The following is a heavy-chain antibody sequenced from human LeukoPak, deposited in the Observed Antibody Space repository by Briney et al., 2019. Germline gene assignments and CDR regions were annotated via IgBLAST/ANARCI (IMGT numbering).Heavy chain of an antibody. Sequence: SETLSLTCTVSGGSISNYYWSWIRQPPGKGLEWVGYMSNGGRTNYNPSLKSRVTISLDTSKNELSLKLTSVTAADTAVYYCARHGYNDFEFDPWGQGTLVTVSS. J-gene: IGHJ5*02. CDR2: MSNGGRT. D-gene: IGHD5-24*01. CDR3: ARHGYNDFEFDP. CDR1: GGSISNYY. V-gene: IGHV4-59*08.